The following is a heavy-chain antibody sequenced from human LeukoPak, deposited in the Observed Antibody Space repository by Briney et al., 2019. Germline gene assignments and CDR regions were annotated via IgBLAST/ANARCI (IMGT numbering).Heavy chain of an antibody. CDR2: ISGTSRYI. D-gene: IGHD6-25*01. CDR1: GFTFRYYA. J-gene: IGHJ4*02. V-gene: IGHV3-21*01. Sequence: PGGSLRLSCAASGFTFRYYAMSWDRQAPGKGLEWVSSISGTSRYIYYVDSVKGRFTISRDNAQNSLYLQMNSLTAEDTAVYYCARDGRYSDYDFDYWGLGTLVTVSS. CDR3: ARDGRYSDYDFDY.